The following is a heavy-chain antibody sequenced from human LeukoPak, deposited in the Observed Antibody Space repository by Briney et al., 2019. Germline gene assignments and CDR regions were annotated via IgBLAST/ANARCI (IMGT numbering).Heavy chain of an antibody. CDR2: ISSSSTDT. J-gene: IGHJ4*02. Sequence: GGSLRLSCAASGFTFSDYYMSWIRQAPGKGLEWLSYISSSSTDTDYADSVKGRFTISRDNAKNSLFLQRSSLRAKDTAVCYWARDRSQDYWGQGTLVTVSS. CDR3: ARDRSQDY. V-gene: IGHV3-11*05. CDR1: GFTFSDYY.